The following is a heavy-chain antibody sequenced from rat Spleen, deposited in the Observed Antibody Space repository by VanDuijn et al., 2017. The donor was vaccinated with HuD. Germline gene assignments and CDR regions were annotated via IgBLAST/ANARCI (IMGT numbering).Heavy chain of an antibody. J-gene: IGHJ3*01. Sequence: EVQLVESGGDLFQPGRSLKLSCAASGFTFRNYDMAWVRQAPTMGLEWVTSIRPSGGATYYRDSVKGRFTVSRDNAKNTLYLQLDSLRSEDTATYYCVRQDTSGYSNWFAYWGQGTLVTVSS. CDR2: IRPSGGAT. D-gene: IGHD4-3*01. CDR1: GFTFRNYD. CDR3: VRQDTSGYSNWFAY. V-gene: IGHV5S13*01.